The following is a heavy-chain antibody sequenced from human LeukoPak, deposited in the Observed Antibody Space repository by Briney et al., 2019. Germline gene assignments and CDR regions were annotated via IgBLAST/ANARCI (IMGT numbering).Heavy chain of an antibody. D-gene: IGHD6-25*01. V-gene: IGHV3-73*01. CDR2: IRSKANSYAT. Sequence: PGGSLRLSCAASGFTFSGSAMHWVRQASGKGLEWVGRIRSKANSYATAYAASVKGRFTISRDDSKNTAYLQMNSLKTEDTAVYYCARDRGRYYMDVWGKGTTVTISS. J-gene: IGHJ6*03. CDR3: ARDRGRYYMDV. CDR1: GFTFSGSA.